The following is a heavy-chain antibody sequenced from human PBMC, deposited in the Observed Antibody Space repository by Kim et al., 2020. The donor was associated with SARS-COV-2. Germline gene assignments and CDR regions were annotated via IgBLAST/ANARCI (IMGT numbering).Heavy chain of an antibody. Sequence: GGSLRLSCAASGFTFSSYDMHWVRQATGKGLEWVSAIGTAGDTYYPGSVKGRFTISRENAKNSLYLQMNSLRAGDTAVYYCARVRPRIAVAGYYYYYGMDGWGQGTTGTVSS. D-gene: IGHD6-19*01. V-gene: IGHV3-13*04. CDR3: ARVRPRIAVAGYYYYYGMDG. CDR2: IGTAGDT. J-gene: IGHJ6*02. CDR1: GFTFSSYD.